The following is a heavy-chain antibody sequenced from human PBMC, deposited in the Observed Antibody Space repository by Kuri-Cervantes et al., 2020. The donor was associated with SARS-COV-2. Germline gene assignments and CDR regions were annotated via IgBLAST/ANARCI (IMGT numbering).Heavy chain of an antibody. Sequence: SETLSLTCTVPGGSISSYYWSRIRQPPGKGLEWIGYIYYSGSTNYNPSLKSRITISVDTSKNQFYLKLSYVTAADTAVYYCAIRGAGSSSAAFDIWGLGTMVTVSS. J-gene: IGHJ3*02. CDR3: AIRGAGSSSAAFDI. V-gene: IGHV4-59*08. D-gene: IGHD6-6*01. CDR1: GGSISSYY. CDR2: IYYSGST.